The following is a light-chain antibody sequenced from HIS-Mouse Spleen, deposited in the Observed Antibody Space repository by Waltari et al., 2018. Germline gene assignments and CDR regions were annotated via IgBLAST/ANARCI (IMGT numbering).Light chain of an antibody. Sequence: QSALTQPPSVFGSPGQSVTISCTGTSSDVGSYNRVSWYQQPPGTAPKLMIYEVSNRPSGVPDRFSGSKSGNTASLTISGLQAEDEADYYCSSYTSSSTVFGTGTKVTVL. V-gene: IGLV2-18*02. CDR2: EVS. J-gene: IGLJ1*01. CDR1: SSDVGSYNR. CDR3: SSYTSSSTV.